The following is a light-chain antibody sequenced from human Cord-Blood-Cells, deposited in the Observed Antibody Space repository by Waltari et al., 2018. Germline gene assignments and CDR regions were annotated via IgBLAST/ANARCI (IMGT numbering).Light chain of an antibody. J-gene: IGLJ3*02. CDR2: DVS. Sequence: QSALTQPASVSGSPGQSITISCTGTSSDVGGYNYVSWYQQHPGKAPKLMIYDVSKRASGVSSRFSGAKSGNTASLTIAGLQAEDEDYYYCSSYTSSSTFEWVFGGGTKLTVL. CDR1: SSDVGGYNY. CDR3: SSYTSSSTFEWV. V-gene: IGLV2-14*01.